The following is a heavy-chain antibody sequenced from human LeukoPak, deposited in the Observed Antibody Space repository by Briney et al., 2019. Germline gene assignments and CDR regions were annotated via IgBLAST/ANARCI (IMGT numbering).Heavy chain of an antibody. CDR2: IYTSGST. V-gene: IGHV4-59*10. J-gene: IGHJ6*02. CDR3: VRQPIGELGNYDYYGLDV. D-gene: IGHD7-27*01. Sequence: SETLSLTCAVYGGSFSGYYWSWIRQPAGKGLEWIGRIYTSGSTNYNPSLKSRVTMSVDTSKNQFSLKLSSVTAADTAVYYCVRQPIGELGNYDYYGLDVWGQGTTVIVSS. CDR1: GGSFSGYY.